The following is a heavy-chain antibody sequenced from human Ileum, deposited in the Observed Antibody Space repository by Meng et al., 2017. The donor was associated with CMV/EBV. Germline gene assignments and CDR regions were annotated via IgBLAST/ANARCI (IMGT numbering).Heavy chain of an antibody. J-gene: IGHJ5*02. Sequence: ASVKVSCKASGYTFTSYDITWVRQATGQGLEWMGWMNPNSGNTGFAQKFQGRVTMTRNTSINTAYMELSSLRSEDTAVYYCARAASRPLRRFDPWGQGTLVTVSS. CDR3: ARAASRPLRRFDP. CDR1: GYTFTSYD. CDR2: MNPNSGNT. V-gene: IGHV1-8*01.